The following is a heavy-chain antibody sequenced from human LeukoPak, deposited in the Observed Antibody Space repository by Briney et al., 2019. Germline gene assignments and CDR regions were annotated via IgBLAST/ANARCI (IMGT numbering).Heavy chain of an antibody. CDR3: ARYCSSTSCLSTDY. Sequence: PGRSLRLSCAASGFTFSSYAMHWVRQAPGKGLEWVAVISYDGSNKYYADSVKGRFTISRDNAKNSLYLQMNSLRAEDTAVYYCARYCSSTSCLSTDYWGQGTLVTVSS. J-gene: IGHJ4*02. D-gene: IGHD2-2*01. V-gene: IGHV3-30-3*01. CDR2: ISYDGSNK. CDR1: GFTFSSYA.